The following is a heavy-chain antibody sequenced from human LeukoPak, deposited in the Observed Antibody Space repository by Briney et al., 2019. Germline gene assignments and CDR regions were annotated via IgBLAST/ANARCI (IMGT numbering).Heavy chain of an antibody. J-gene: IGHJ4*02. Sequence: GASLQISCKGSGSSFTNYWIAWVRQMPGKGLEWMGIIFPGDSDTRYSPSFQGQVTISADKSISTAFLQWSSLKASDTAMYYCARRGGRPFAFDYWGQGTLVTVSS. CDR3: ARRGGRPFAFDY. V-gene: IGHV5-51*01. CDR2: IFPGDSDT. CDR1: GSSFTNYW. D-gene: IGHD6-25*01.